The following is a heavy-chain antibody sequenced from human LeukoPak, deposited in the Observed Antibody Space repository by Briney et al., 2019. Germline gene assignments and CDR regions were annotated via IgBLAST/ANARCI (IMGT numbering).Heavy chain of an antibody. J-gene: IGHJ4*02. D-gene: IGHD3-9*01. V-gene: IGHV4-61*05. CDR2: IYYSGST. CDR1: GGSISSSSYS. Sequence: SETLSLTCTVSGGSISSSSYSWGWIRQPPGKGLEWIGYIYYSGSTNYNPSLKSRVTISVDTSKNQFSLKLSSVTAADTAVYYCARGGARYYDILTGYYTEPFDYWGQGTLVTVSS. CDR3: ARGGARYYDILTGYYTEPFDY.